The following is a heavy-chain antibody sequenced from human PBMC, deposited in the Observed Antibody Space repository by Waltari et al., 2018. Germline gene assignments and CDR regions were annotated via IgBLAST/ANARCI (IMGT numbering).Heavy chain of an antibody. V-gene: IGHV3-9*01. Sequence: EVQLVESGGGLVQPGRSLRLSCAASGFTFDDYAMHWVRQAPGMGLEWVSGSSWNSGMRGWADSVKGRFTISRNDAKNSLYLTVNSLRAEDTALYYCAKDIVWGACWRFDAFDIWSQGTIVTVSS. D-gene: IGHD3-16*01. CDR3: AKDIVWGACWRFDAFDI. J-gene: IGHJ3*02. CDR2: SSWNSGMR. CDR1: GFTFDDYA.